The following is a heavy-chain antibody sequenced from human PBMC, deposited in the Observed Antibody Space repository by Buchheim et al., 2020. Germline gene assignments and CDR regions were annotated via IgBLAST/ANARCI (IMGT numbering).Heavy chain of an antibody. CDR2: INPNSGGT. V-gene: IGHV1-2*04. D-gene: IGHD6-13*01. CDR3: ARSIYVAAAGYNWFDP. CDR1: GYTFTGYH. J-gene: IGHJ5*02. Sequence: QVQLVQSGAEVKKPGASVKVSCKASGYTFTGYHMHWVRQAPGHGFEWMGWINPNSGGTNYAQKFQGWGTMTRDTSISTAYMKLSRLRSDNTAVYYCARSIYVAAAGYNWFDPWGQGTL.